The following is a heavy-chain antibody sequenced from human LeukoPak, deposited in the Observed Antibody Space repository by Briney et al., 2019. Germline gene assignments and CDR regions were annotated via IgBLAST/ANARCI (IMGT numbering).Heavy chain of an antibody. V-gene: IGHV3-30*03. D-gene: IGHD2-8*01. Sequence: GGSLRLSCTASGYTFSDYGMHWVRQAPGKGLEWVAVISYDGSNKYYADSVKGRFTISRDNSKNTLYLQMNSLRAEDTAVYYCARGPERTGVGTRYYYDMDVWGQGTTVTVSS. J-gene: IGHJ6*02. CDR2: ISYDGSNK. CDR1: GYTFSDYG. CDR3: ARGPERTGVGTRYYYDMDV.